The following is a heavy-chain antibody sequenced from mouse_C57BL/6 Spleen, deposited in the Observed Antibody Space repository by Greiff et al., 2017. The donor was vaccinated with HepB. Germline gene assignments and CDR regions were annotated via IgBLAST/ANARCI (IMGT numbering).Heavy chain of an antibody. J-gene: IGHJ1*03. CDR1: GFTFSSYA. CDR3: AREEDWYFDV. Sequence: EVQLVESGGGLVKPGGSLKLSCAASGFTFSSYAMSWVRQTPEKRLEWVATISDGGSYTYYPDNVKGRFTISRDNAKNNLYLQMSHLKSEDTAMYYCAREEDWYFDVWGTGTTVTVSS. CDR2: ISDGGSYT. V-gene: IGHV5-4*01.